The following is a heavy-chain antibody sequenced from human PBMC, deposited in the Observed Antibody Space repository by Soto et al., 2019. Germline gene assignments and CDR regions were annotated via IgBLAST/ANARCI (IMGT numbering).Heavy chain of an antibody. V-gene: IGHV3-74*01. J-gene: IGHJ4*02. CDR2: INSEGGST. CDR3: ARPRYDGSGTPFDH. CDR1: GFTFSSYW. Sequence: GSLTLSCAASGFTFSSYWMHWVRQAPGKGLVWVSGINSEGGSTDYADSVKGRFIMSRDNAKNTLYLQMNSLRAEDTAVYYCARPRYDGSGTPFDHWGLGTLVTVSS. D-gene: IGHD3-22*01.